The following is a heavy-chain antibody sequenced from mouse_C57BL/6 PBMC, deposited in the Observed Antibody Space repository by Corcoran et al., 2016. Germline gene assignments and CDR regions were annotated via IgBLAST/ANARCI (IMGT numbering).Heavy chain of an antibody. Sequence: QVQLQQSGAELVKPGASVKISCKASGYAFSSYWMHWVRQGPGKGLEWIGQIYTSDGDTNYNGKFKVKATLTADTSSSTAYMQLSSLTSEDSAVYLCAGGGGRYYCVSCAQGTALTVSS. J-gene: IGHJ2*01. CDR2: IYTSDGDT. CDR1: GYAFSSYW. V-gene: IGHV1-80*01. CDR3: AGGGGRYYCVS.